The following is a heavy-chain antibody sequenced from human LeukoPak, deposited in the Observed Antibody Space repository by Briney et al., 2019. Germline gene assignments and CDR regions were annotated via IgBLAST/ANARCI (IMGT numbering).Heavy chain of an antibody. CDR3: SRAPYNNYVNLDY. V-gene: IGHV3-49*04. D-gene: IGHD4-11*01. CDR1: GFTFGDYA. J-gene: IGHJ4*02. CDR2: IRSKALAGTT. Sequence: GGSLRLSCRASGFTFGDYAMTWVRQAPGKGLEWLGFIRSKALAGTTEYAASVKGRFTISRDDSISIAYLQMNSLQTEDTAVYYCSRAPYNNYVNLDYWGQGTLVTVSS.